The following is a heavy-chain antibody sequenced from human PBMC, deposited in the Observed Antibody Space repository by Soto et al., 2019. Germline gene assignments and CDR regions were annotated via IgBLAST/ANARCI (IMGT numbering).Heavy chain of an antibody. CDR3: ASWVIGVGGTGYFRH. CDR1: GFTFASHA. D-gene: IGHD6-19*01. V-gene: IGHV3-23*01. CDR2: ISANGGRA. J-gene: IGHJ1*01. Sequence: EAQLLESGGDLIQPGGSLTLSCAASGFTFASHAMSWVRQAPGKGLEWVSGISANGGRANYADSVRGRFSLSRDNSKNTMFLQMDSLTAEDTAIYYCASWVIGVGGTGYFRHWGQGTLVTVSS.